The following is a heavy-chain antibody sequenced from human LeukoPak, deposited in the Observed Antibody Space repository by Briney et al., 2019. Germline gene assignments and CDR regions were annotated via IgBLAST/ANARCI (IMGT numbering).Heavy chain of an antibody. D-gene: IGHD3-10*01. CDR1: VYTFTSYG. CDR3: AVAYGFGDDWFDP. V-gene: IGHV1-18*01. Sequence: ASVTVSCTASVYTFTSYGISWVRQAPGQGLEWMGWISAYNGSTNYAQKLQGRVTMTTDTSTSTAYMELRSLRSDDTAVYYCAVAYGFGDDWFDPWGQGTLVTVSS. J-gene: IGHJ5*02. CDR2: ISAYNGST.